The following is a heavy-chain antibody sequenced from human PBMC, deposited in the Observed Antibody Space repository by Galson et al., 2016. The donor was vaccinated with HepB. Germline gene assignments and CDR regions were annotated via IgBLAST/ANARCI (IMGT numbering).Heavy chain of an antibody. Sequence: SLRLSCAASGFTFSSDWMSWVRQAPGKGLECVANIKQDGSEKYYVDSVKGRFTISRDNAKNSLYLQMNSLRAEDTAVYYCASWWQTPASYFAYWGQGTLVTVSS. CDR1: GFTFSSDW. D-gene: IGHD2-8*02. CDR3: ASWWQTPASYFAY. J-gene: IGHJ4*02. V-gene: IGHV3-7*01. CDR2: IKQDGSEK.